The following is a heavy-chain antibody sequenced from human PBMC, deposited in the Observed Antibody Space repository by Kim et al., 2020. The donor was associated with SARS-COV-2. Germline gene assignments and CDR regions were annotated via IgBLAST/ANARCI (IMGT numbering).Heavy chain of an antibody. Sequence: SETLSLTCTVSGGSISSGGYYWSWIRQHPGKGLEWIGYIYYSGSTYYNPSLKSRVTISVDTSKNQFSLKLSSVTAADTPVYYCARDLRYGDYYYYGMDVWGQGTTVTVSS. J-gene: IGHJ6*02. CDR1: GGSISSGGYY. CDR3: ARDLRYGDYYYYGMDV. V-gene: IGHV4-31*03. D-gene: IGHD4-17*01. CDR2: IYYSGST.